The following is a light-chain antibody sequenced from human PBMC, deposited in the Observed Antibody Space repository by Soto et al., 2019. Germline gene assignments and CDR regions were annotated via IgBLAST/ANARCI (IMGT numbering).Light chain of an antibody. CDR3: SSYAGSNNYV. CDR1: SSDVGGYNY. CDR2: EVT. V-gene: IGLV2-8*01. Sequence: QSVLTQPPSASGSPGQSVTISCTGTSSDVGGYNYVSWYQQHPGTAPQLLIYEVTKRPSGVPGRFSGSKSDNTASLTISGLQDEDEADYYCSSYAGSNNYVFGTGTKVTVL. J-gene: IGLJ1*01.